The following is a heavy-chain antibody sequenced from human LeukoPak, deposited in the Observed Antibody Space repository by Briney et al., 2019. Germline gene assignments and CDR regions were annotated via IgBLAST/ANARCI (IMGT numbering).Heavy chain of an antibody. CDR3: ARENSGPDY. D-gene: IGHD5-12*01. CDR2: ISGSGGST. CDR1: GFTFNSNA. J-gene: IGHJ4*02. V-gene: IGHV3-23*01. Sequence: PGGCLRLSCAASGFTFNSNAMSWVRQAPGKGLEWVSTISGSGGSTYYADSVKGRFTISRDNAKNSLYLQMNSLRAEDTAVYFCARENSGPDYWGQGTLVTVSS.